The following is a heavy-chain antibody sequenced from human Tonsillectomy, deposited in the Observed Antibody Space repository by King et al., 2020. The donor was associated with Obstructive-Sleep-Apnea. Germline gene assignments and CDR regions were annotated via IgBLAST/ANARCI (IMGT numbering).Heavy chain of an antibody. D-gene: IGHD2-2*01. CDR1: GGSISSYY. CDR3: ARGSVPAARPAPGGNHWYFDL. CDR2: IYYSGST. J-gene: IGHJ2*01. V-gene: IGHV4-59*01. Sequence: VQLQESGPGLVKPSETLSLTCTVSGGSISSYYWSWIRQPPGKGLEWIGYIYYSGSTNYNPSLKSRVTISVDTSKNQFSLKLSSVTAADTAVYYCARGSVPAARPAPGGNHWYFDLWGRGTLVTVSS.